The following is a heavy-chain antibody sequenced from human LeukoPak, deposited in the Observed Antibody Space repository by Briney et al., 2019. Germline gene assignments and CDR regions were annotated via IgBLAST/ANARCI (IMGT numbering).Heavy chain of an antibody. V-gene: IGHV4-39*07. CDR2: IYTSGST. CDR1: GGSISSSSYY. J-gene: IGHJ4*02. CDR3: AREHYYGSGINFDY. Sequence: SETLSLTCTVSGGSISSSSYYWGWIRQPPGKGLEWIGRIYTSGSTNYNPSLKSRVTISVDTSKNQFSLKLSSVTAADTAVYYCAREHYYGSGINFDYWGQGTLVTVSS. D-gene: IGHD3-10*01.